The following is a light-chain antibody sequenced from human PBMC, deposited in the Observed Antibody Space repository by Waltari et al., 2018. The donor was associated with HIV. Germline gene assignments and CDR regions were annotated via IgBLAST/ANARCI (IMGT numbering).Light chain of an antibody. V-gene: IGLV1-47*01. J-gene: IGLJ2*01. CDR1: SSQIGSNY. CDR2: RNN. Sequence: QSVLTQPPSASGTPGQRITISCSGSSSQIGSNYVHCHQHLPGTAPKLLIYRNNQRASGVPDRFSVSKSGTSASLAISGLRSEDEADYYCVTWADRSSGPVVFGGGTKVTVL. CDR3: VTWADRSSGPVV.